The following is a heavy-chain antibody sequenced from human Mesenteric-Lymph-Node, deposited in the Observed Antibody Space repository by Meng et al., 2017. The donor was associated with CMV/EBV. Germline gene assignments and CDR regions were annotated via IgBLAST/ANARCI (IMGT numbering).Heavy chain of an antibody. D-gene: IGHD2-15*01. CDR2: TSYDEKNK. CDR1: GFTFNRYT. J-gene: IGHJ6*02. V-gene: IGHV3-30*04. Sequence: GGSLRLSCAASGFTFNRYTMHWVRQAPGKGLEWLAVTSYDEKNKYYADSVKGRFTISRDNSRNTLFLQMDSLRPEDTAVYYCAREGSYYYGMDVWGQGTTVTVSS. CDR3: AREGSYYYGMDV.